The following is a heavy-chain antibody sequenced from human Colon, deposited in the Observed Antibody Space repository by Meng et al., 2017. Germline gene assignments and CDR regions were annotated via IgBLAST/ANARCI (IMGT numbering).Heavy chain of an antibody. V-gene: IGHV1-46*01. Sequence: ASVTVSCQASGYTFTSYYMHWVRQAPGQGLEWMGIINPSGGSTSYAQKFRGRVTMTRDTSTSTVYMELSSLRSEDTAVYYCASPRYCSSTSCYRGGDYYYYGMDAWGQGTTVTVSS. CDR1: GYTFTSYY. J-gene: IGHJ6*02. CDR3: ASPRYCSSTSCYRGGDYYYYGMDA. D-gene: IGHD2-2*02. CDR2: INPSGGST.